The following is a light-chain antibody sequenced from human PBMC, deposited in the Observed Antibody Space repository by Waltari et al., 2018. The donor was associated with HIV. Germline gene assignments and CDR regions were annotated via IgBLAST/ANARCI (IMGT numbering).Light chain of an antibody. CDR3: GTWDSSLSLYV. Sequence: SILTQPPSVSAAPGQKVTISCSVDNSNLGNNYVSWYQQVPGRAPRLLIYDKEKRPSGIPDRFSASKAGMSATLDIAGLQIVDEADYYCGTWDSSLSLYVFGTGTTVAVL. J-gene: IGLJ1*01. CDR1: NSNLGNNY. CDR2: DKE. V-gene: IGLV1-51*01.